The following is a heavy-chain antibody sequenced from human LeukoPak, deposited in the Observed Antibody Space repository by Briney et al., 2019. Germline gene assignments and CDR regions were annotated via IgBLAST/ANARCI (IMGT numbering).Heavy chain of an antibody. J-gene: IGHJ4*02. CDR2: IYHSGST. Sequence: PGGSLRLSCAASGFTFSRYWMSWVRQPPGKGLEWIGEIYHSGSTNYNPSLKSRVTISVDKSKNQFSLKLSSVTAADTAVYYCATTAEQLTPLGYWGQGTLVTVSS. D-gene: IGHD6-13*01. V-gene: IGHV4-4*02. CDR3: ATTAEQLTPLGY. CDR1: GFTFSRYW.